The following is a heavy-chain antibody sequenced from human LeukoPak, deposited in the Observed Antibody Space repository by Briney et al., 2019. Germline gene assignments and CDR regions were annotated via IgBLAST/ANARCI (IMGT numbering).Heavy chain of an antibody. Sequence: GASVKVSCKASGGTFSSYAISWVRQAPGQGLEWMGGIIPIFGTANYAQKFQGRVTITTDESTSTAYMELSSLRSEDTAVYYCARGRGGSYRNWFDPWGQGTLVTVSS. V-gene: IGHV1-69*05. CDR2: IIPIFGTA. J-gene: IGHJ5*02. CDR3: ARGRGGSYRNWFDP. D-gene: IGHD1-26*01. CDR1: GGTFSSYA.